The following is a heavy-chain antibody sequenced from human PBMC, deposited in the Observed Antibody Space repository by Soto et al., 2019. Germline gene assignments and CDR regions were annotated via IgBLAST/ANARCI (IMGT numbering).Heavy chain of an antibody. Sequence: QVQLVQSGAEVKKPGASVKVSCKTSGYTFTNYAIHWVRQAPGQRLEWMGWINAGNGNTKYSQNSQGRVTITRDTSARTAYLELSSRSSEYTAVYYCARGDGDYRGQGSLVTVSS. J-gene: IGHJ4*02. D-gene: IGHD6-25*01. CDR2: INAGNGNT. CDR3: ARGDGDY. V-gene: IGHV1-3*01. CDR1: GYTFTNYA.